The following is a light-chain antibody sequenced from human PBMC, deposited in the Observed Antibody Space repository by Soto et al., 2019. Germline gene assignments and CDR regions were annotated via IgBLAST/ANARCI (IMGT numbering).Light chain of an antibody. V-gene: IGKV1-17*01. CDR1: QVIRND. Sequence: DIQMTQSPSSLSASVGDRVTITCRASQVIRNDLGWYQQKPGKAPKRLIYAAYTLQSGVPSRFSGSGSGTEFTLTISSLQPDDSATYYCQQYNSHDDIAFGRGTKVDI. CDR3: QQYNSHDDIA. J-gene: IGKJ4*01. CDR2: AAY.